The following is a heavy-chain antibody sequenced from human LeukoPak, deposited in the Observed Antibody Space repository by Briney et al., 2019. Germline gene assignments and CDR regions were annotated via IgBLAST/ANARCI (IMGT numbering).Heavy chain of an antibody. CDR1: GYTFTSYD. J-gene: IGHJ5*02. Sequence: GASVKVSCKASGYTFTSYDINWVRQATGQGLEWMGWMNPNSGYTGYAQKFQGRVTMTRNTSISTASMELSSLRSEDTAVYYCARGPYYYGSELPFDPWGQGTQVTVSS. CDR3: ARGPYYYGSELPFDP. CDR2: MNPNSGYT. D-gene: IGHD3-10*01. V-gene: IGHV1-8*01.